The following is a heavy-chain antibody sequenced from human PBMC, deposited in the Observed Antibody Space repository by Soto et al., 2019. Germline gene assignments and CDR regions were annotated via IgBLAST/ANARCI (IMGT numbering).Heavy chain of an antibody. J-gene: IGHJ6*02. CDR2: ISAYNGNT. CDR3: ARAADGDYYYYYGMDV. D-gene: IGHD3-10*01. V-gene: IGHV1-18*01. CDR1: GYTFTSYG. Sequence: QVQLVQSGAEVKKPGASVKVSCKASGYTFTSYGISWVRQAPGQGREWMGWISAYNGNTNYAQKLQGRVTMTTDTSTSTAYMELRSLRSGDRAVYYCARAADGDYYYYYGMDVRCQGTTVTVSS.